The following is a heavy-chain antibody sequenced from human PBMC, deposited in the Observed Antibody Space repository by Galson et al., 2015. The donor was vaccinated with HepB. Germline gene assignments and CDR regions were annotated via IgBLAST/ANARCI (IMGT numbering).Heavy chain of an antibody. D-gene: IGHD1-26*01. V-gene: IGHV2-70*17. CDR3: ARNRRIVGAKGNYYYMDV. Sequence: PALVKPTQTLTLTCTFSGFSLTTSGMCVTWIRQPPGKTLEWLARIDWDDDEFFSTSLKTRLTISKDTSKNQVVLRMTNMGPVNTATYYCARNRRIVGAKGNYYYMDVWGKGTTVTVSS. CDR1: GFSLTTSGMC. J-gene: IGHJ6*03. CDR2: IDWDDDE.